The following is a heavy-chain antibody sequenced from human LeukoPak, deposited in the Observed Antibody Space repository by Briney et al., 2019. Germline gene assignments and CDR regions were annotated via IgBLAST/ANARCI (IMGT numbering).Heavy chain of an antibody. D-gene: IGHD1-7*01. J-gene: IGHJ4*02. CDR2: INSDGSST. CDR1: GFTFSSYG. CDR3: ARSPPYSWNYGNYFDY. Sequence: PGGSLRPSCAASGFTFSSYGMHWVRQAPGKGLVWVSRINSDGSSTNYPDSVKGRFTISRDNAKDTLYLQMNSLRAEDTAVYYCARSPPYSWNYGNYFDYWGQGTLVTVSS. V-gene: IGHV3-74*01.